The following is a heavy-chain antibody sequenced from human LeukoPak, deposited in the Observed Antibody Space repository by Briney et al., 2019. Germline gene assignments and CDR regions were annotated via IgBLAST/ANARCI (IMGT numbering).Heavy chain of an antibody. CDR3: AREMNYDDYRTSDY. CDR2: INPNSGGT. V-gene: IGHV1-2*02. J-gene: IGHJ4*02. CDR1: GYTFTGYY. Sequence: ASVKVSCKASGYTFTGYYMHWVRQAPGQGLEWMGWINPNSGGTNYAQKFQGRVTMTRDTSISTAHMELSRLRPDDTAVYYCAREMNYDDYRTSDYWGQGTLVTVSS. D-gene: IGHD4-17*01.